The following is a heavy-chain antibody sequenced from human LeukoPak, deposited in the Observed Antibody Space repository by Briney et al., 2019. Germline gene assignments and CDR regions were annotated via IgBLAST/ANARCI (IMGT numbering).Heavy chain of an antibody. CDR3: ARGRDGYNYYYYYYMDV. J-gene: IGHJ6*03. D-gene: IGHD5-24*01. CDR1: VYTFTSYD. CDR2: VNPKRTNT. Sequence: ASVKVSCKASVYTFTSYDINWVRQATGQGLEWMCWVNPKRTNTGYAQKFQGRVTMTRNTSISKAYMELSRLRSEDTAVYYCARGRDGYNYYYYYYMDVWGKGTTVTVSS. V-gene: IGHV1-8*01.